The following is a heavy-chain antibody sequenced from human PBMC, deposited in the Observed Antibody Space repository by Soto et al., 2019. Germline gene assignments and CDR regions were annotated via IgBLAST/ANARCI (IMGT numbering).Heavy chain of an antibody. CDR3: ARGLGSLLWFGELSRVDAFDI. CDR2: IYHSGST. J-gene: IGHJ3*02. CDR1: GDSISSGGYS. D-gene: IGHD3-10*01. Sequence: TLSLTCTVAGDSISSGGYSWSWIRRPPGKGLEWIGYIYHSGSTYYNPSLKSRVTISVDRSKNQFSLKLSSVTAADTAVYYCARGLGSLLWFGELSRVDAFDIWGHGTMVTVSS. V-gene: IGHV4-30-2*01.